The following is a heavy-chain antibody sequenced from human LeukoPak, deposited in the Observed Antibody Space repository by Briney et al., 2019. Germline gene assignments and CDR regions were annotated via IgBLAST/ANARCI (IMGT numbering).Heavy chain of an antibody. CDR3: VKDFGGNTDY. CDR2: INEDGRVK. CDR1: GFNVNNYW. V-gene: IGHV3-74*01. D-gene: IGHD3-10*01. Sequence: GGSLRLSCAASGFNVNNYWMHWVRQAPGKGLVWVSCINEDGRVKSYAGSVRGRFTIFKDSVENTLHLQMNSLRAEDTALYYCVKDFGGNTDYWGQGTLVTVSS. J-gene: IGHJ4*02.